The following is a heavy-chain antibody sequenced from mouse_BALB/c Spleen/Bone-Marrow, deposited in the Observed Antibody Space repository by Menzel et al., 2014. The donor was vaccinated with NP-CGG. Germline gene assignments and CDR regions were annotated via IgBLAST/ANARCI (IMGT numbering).Heavy chain of an antibody. CDR1: GYTFTSYW. J-gene: IGHJ2*01. Sequence: QVQLQQSGAELVKPGASARLSCKASGYTFTSYWMHWVKQRPGQGLERIGEINPSNGRTNYNEKFKSKATLTVDKSSSTAYMQLSSLTSEDSAVYYCARRTTTVVATDYWGQGTTLTVSS. CDR2: INPSNGRT. D-gene: IGHD1-1*01. V-gene: IGHV1S81*02. CDR3: ARRTTTVVATDY.